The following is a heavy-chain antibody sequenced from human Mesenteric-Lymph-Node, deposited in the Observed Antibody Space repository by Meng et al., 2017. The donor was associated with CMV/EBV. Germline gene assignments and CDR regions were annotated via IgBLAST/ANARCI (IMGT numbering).Heavy chain of an antibody. CDR3: ARYSRAFEI. V-gene: IGHV3-7*01. D-gene: IGHD2-15*01. CDR1: GFTFSSYS. CDR2: VNQDGSEK. J-gene: IGHJ3*02. Sequence: GGSLRLSCAASGFTFSSYSMNWVRQAPGKGPEWVANVNQDGSEKFYLDSVKGRFTISRDNSKNSLYLQMSSLRAEDTAVYYCARYSRAFEIWGQGTMVTVSS.